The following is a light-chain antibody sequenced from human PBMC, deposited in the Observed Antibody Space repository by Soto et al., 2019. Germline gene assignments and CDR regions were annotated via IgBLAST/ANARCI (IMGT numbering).Light chain of an antibody. Sequence: EIVWTQSPGTLSLSPGERATLSCRATQSVSNSYLAWYQQKPGQAPRLLIYGTSTRATGSPDRFSGSGSGTDFTLTISRLEPEDFAVYYCQQFGTSTSTYTCGQGTKLEI. CDR2: GTS. V-gene: IGKV3-20*01. CDR3: QQFGTSTSTYT. CDR1: QSVSNSY. J-gene: IGKJ2*01.